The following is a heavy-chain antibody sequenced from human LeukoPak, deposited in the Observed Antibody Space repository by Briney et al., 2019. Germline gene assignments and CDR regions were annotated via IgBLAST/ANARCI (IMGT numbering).Heavy chain of an antibody. V-gene: IGHV1-46*01. CDR1: GYTFTSYY. J-gene: IGHJ4*02. CDR3: AREGGSYYFDY. Sequence: ASVKVSCKASGYTFTSYYMHWVRQAPGQGLERMGIINPSGGSTSYAQKFQGRVTMTRDMSTSTVYMELSSLRSEDTAVYYCAREGGSYYFDYWGQGTLVTVSS. D-gene: IGHD1-26*01. CDR2: INPSGGST.